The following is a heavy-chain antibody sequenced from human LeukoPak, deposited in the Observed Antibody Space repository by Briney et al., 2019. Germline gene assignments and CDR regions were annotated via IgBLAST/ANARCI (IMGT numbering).Heavy chain of an antibody. Sequence: GGSLRLSCAASGFTFSIYWMSWVRQAPGKGLEWVANIKQDGSGKYYVDSVKGRFTISRDNAKNSLYLQMNSLRAEDTAVYYCARLRFLEWLRYYMDVWGKGTTVTVSS. V-gene: IGHV3-7*01. CDR2: IKQDGSGK. J-gene: IGHJ6*03. CDR1: GFTFSIYW. CDR3: ARLRFLEWLRYYMDV. D-gene: IGHD3-3*01.